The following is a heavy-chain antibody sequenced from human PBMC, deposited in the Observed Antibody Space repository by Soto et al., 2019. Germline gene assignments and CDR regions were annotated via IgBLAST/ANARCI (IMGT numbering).Heavy chain of an antibody. CDR3: ARYLNYDILTGPGYFDY. Sequence: ASVKVSCKASGYTFTSYAMHWVRQAPGQRLEWMGWINAGNGNTKYSQKFQGRVTITRDTSASTAYMELSSLRSEDTAVYYCARYLNYDILTGPGYFDYWGQGTLVTVS. D-gene: IGHD3-9*01. V-gene: IGHV1-3*01. J-gene: IGHJ4*02. CDR2: INAGNGNT. CDR1: GYTFTSYA.